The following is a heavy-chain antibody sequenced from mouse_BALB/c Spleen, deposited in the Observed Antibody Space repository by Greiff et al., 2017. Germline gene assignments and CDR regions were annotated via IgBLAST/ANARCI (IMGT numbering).Heavy chain of an antibody. CDR3: AREGGLRRYFDV. J-gene: IGHJ1*01. D-gene: IGHD2-2*01. Sequence: QVQLKESGAELVRPGVSVKISCKGSGYTFTDYAMHWVKQSHAKSLEWIGVISTYYGDASYNQKFKGKATMTVDKSSSTAYMELARLTSEDSAIYYCAREGGLRRYFDVWGAGTTVTVSS. CDR1: GYTFTDYA. CDR2: ISTYYGDA. V-gene: IGHV1S137*01.